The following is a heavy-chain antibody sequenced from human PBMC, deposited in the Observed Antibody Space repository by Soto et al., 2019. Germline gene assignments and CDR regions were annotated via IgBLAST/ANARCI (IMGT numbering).Heavy chain of an antibody. CDR2: IYYSGRT. D-gene: IGHD3-10*01. CDR1: GGSISSGDYY. Sequence: SETLSLTCTVPGGSISSGDYYWSWIRQPPGKGLEWIGYIYYSGRTYYNPSLKSRVTISVDTSKNQISLKLSSVTAADTALYYCATQEYGSGTYYYHYYYMDVWGQGTTVTVSS. CDR3: ATQEYGSGTYYYHYYYMDV. V-gene: IGHV4-30-4*01. J-gene: IGHJ6*02.